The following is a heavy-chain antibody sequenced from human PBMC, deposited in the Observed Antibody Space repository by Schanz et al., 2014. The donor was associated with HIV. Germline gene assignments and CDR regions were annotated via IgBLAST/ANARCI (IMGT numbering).Heavy chain of an antibody. V-gene: IGHV3-7*01. CDR2: IKYDGTEK. J-gene: IGHJ6*02. CDR1: GFNLINHW. Sequence: EVQLLESGGGLVLSGGPLRLSCAASGFNLINHWMSWVRQAPGKGLEWVANIKYDGTEKYYVDSVKGRFTISRDNSRNTLYLEMNSLRADDTAVYYCAKDEYYYGSGSYIYFYYGMDVWGQGTTVTVSS. CDR3: AKDEYYYGSGSYIYFYYGMDV. D-gene: IGHD3-10*01.